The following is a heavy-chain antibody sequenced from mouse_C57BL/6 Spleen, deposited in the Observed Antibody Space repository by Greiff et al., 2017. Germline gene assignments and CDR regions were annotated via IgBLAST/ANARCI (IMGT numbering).Heavy chain of an antibody. V-gene: IGHV5-17*01. CDR2: ISSGSSTI. J-gene: IGHJ4*01. CDR3: TRYYYGIDYAMDY. D-gene: IGHD1-1*01. Sequence: EVHLVESGGGLVKPGGSLKLSCAASGFTFSDYGMHWVRQAPEKGLEWVAYISSGSSTIYYADTVKGRFTISRDNAKNTLFLQVTSLRSEDTAMYYGTRYYYGIDYAMDYWGQGTSVTVSS. CDR1: GFTFSDYG.